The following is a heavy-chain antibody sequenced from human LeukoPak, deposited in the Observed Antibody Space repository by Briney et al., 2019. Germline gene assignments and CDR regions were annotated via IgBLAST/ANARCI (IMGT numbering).Heavy chain of an antibody. CDR2: IKQDGSEK. CDR1: GFTFSSHW. Sequence: GGSLRLSCEASGFTFSSHWMSWVRQAPGKGLEWVAIIKQDGSEKDYVDSVTGRFTVSRDNAKNSLYLQMNSLRDEDTAVYYCARDTSAWRYGMDVRGQGTTVTVSS. V-gene: IGHV3-7*01. J-gene: IGHJ6*02. D-gene: IGHD6-19*01. CDR3: ARDTSAWRYGMDV.